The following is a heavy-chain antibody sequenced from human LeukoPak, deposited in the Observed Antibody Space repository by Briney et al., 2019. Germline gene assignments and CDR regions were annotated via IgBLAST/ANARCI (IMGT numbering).Heavy chain of an antibody. CDR3: ARIPYYYDSSGYPFDY. CDR1: GFTFSSYG. V-gene: IGHV3-30*03. Sequence: GRSLRLSCAASGFTFSSYGMHWVRQAPGKGLEWVAVISYDGSNKYYADSVKGRFTISRDNSKNTLYLQMNSLRAEDTAVYYCARIPYYYDSSGYPFDYWGQGTLVTVSS. CDR2: ISYDGSNK. J-gene: IGHJ4*02. D-gene: IGHD3-22*01.